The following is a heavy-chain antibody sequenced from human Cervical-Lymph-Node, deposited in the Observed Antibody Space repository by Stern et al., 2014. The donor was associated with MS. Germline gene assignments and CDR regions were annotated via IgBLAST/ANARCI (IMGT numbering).Heavy chain of an antibody. V-gene: IGHV5-51*01. CDR2: IFPADSDS. D-gene: IGHD2-2*01. CDR1: GYNFGDYW. CDR3: ARHQPAATFAMDV. Sequence: EVQLVESGAEVKKPGESLKISCKGYGYNFGDYWIGWVRQKPGKGLEWMGTIFPADSDSRYSPSFEGQVTISADESISTAFLQSSSLKASDTGIYYCARHQPAATFAMDVWGQGTTVIVSS. J-gene: IGHJ6*02.